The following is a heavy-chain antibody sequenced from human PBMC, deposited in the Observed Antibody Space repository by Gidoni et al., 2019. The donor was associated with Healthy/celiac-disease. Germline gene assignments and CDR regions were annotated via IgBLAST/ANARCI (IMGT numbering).Heavy chain of an antibody. CDR2: INHSRST. D-gene: IGHD3-10*01. J-gene: IGHJ4*02. CDR1: GGSFSCYY. V-gene: IGHV4-34*01. Sequence: QLQLHQWGAGLLKPSVTLSLTCAVSGGSFSCYYWSLIRQHPGQGLEVIGEINHSRSTNYHPSPKGRVTISVDTSKQQFSRKLSSVTAADTAVYYCARGVVRAYCLDYWGQGTLVTVSS. CDR3: ARGVVRAYCLDY.